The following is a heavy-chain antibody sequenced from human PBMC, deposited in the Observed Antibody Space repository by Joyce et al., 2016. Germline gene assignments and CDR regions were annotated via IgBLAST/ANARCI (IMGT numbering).Heavy chain of an antibody. V-gene: IGHV4-34*01. Sequence: QVQLQQWGAGLLKPSETLSLTCAVSGGPFRGFFWTWVRQAPGKGLEGIGDINNSGVTNYNPSLKTRVTFSVDTSKNQFSLKLTSLSAADTAVYYCARSQWLAPLMYWGQGTPVTVSS. D-gene: IGHD6-19*01. CDR3: ARSQWLAPLMY. CDR2: INNSGVT. J-gene: IGHJ4*02. CDR1: GGPFRGFF.